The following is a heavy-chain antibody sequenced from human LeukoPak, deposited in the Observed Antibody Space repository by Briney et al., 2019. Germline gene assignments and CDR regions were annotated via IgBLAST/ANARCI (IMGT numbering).Heavy chain of an antibody. Sequence: SETLSLTCAVYGGSFSGYYWSWIRQPPGKGLEWIGEINHSGSTNYNPSLKSRVTISVDTSKNQFSLKLSSVTAADTAVYYCARLGRVQYYDFWSGYYDGYWGQGTLVTVSS. V-gene: IGHV4-34*01. D-gene: IGHD3-3*01. CDR1: GGSFSGYY. J-gene: IGHJ4*02. CDR3: ARLGRVQYYDFWSGYYDGY. CDR2: INHSGST.